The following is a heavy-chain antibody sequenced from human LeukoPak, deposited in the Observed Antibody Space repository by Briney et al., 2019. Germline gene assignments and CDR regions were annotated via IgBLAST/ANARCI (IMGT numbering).Heavy chain of an antibody. V-gene: IGHV3-49*04. CDR2: TRSKAYGGTT. J-gene: IGHJ4*02. CDR3: TRREGGD. D-gene: IGHD3-16*01. Sequence: GGSLRLSCTASGFTFGDYVMSWVRQAPGKGLEWVGFTRSKAYGGTTEYAASVKGRFTISRDDSKSIAYLQMNSLKTEDTAVYYCTRREGGDWGQGTLVTVSS. CDR1: GFTFGDYV.